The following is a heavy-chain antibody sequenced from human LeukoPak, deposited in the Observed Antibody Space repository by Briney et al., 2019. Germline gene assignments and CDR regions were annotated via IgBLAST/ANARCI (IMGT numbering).Heavy chain of an antibody. J-gene: IGHJ4*02. CDR1: GYTFTGYY. D-gene: IGHD5-18*01. V-gene: IGHV1-2*02. CDR3: ARDSSKRYSYGRLGAFDY. Sequence: ASVKVSCKASGYTFTGYYMHWVRQAPGQGLEWMGWINPNSGGTNYAQKFQGRVTMTRDTSISTAYMELSRLGSDDTAVYYCARDSSKRYSYGRLGAFDYWGQGTLVTVSS. CDR2: INPNSGGT.